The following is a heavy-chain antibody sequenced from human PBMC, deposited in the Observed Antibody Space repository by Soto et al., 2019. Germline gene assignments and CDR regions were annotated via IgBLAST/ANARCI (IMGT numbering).Heavy chain of an antibody. D-gene: IGHD6-19*01. V-gene: IGHV1-3*01. CDR3: ARSGYSSGWYHWYFDL. J-gene: IGHJ2*01. Sequence: QVQLVQSGAEVKKPGASVKVSCKASGYTFSNYGIHWVRQAPGQRLEWMGWINAGNGNTKYSQKFQDRVTITRDTSATIAYMELSSLRSEDTAVFYCARSGYSSGWYHWYFDLWGRGTLVTVSS. CDR1: GYTFSNYG. CDR2: INAGNGNT.